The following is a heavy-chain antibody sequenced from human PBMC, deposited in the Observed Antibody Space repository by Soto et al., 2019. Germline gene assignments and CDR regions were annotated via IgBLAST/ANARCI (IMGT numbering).Heavy chain of an antibody. CDR2: IYYSGSS. D-gene: IGHD3-10*01. CDR3: ARDSDYYSSGSFDY. V-gene: IGHV4-31*03. CDR1: GDSISSSGYY. Sequence: PSETPSLTCSVSGDSISSSGYYWSWIRQRPGKGLEWIGNIYYSGSSYNNPSLKSRVTISVNTSKNQFSLNLRSVTAADTAVYYCARDSDYYSSGSFDYWGQGTLVTVSS. J-gene: IGHJ4*02.